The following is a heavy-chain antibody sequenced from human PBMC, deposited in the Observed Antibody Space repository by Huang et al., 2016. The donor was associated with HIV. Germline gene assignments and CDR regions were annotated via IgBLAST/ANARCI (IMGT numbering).Heavy chain of an antibody. CDR3: ARQDEKGYCAGDCSNHYYFGLDV. CDR2: IYYSGST. Sequence: QLQLQESGPGLVKPSETLSLTCTVSGVSISNSRYYWGGIRQPPGKGLEYIGSIYYSGSTYYSPSLKSRITMSIAASQNQFSLKLNSGTAADTAVYYCARQDEKGYCAGDCSNHYYFGLDVWGHGTTVTVS. CDR1: GVSISNSRYY. V-gene: IGHV4-39*01. D-gene: IGHD2-21*02. J-gene: IGHJ6*02.